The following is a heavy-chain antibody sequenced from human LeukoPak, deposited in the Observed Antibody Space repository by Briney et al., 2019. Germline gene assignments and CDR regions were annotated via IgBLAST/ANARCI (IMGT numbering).Heavy chain of an antibody. CDR2: IYYSGTT. D-gene: IGHD3-10*01. CDR1: GGSISSGGYS. J-gene: IGHJ4*02. Sequence: SETLSLTCAVSGGSISSGGYSWSWIRQPPGKGLEWIGYIYYSGTTYYNPSLKGRVTISVDTSKNQFSLKLSSVTAADTAVYYCAREIGGSMVRGVRSFDYWGQRTLVTVSS. CDR3: AREIGGSMVRGVRSFDY. V-gene: IGHV4-30-4*07.